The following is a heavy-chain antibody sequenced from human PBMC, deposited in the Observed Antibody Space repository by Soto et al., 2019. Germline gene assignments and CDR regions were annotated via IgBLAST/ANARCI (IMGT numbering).Heavy chain of an antibody. CDR3: ARHGSQLVHGYFDY. CDR2: IYYSGST. V-gene: IGHV4-31*03. D-gene: IGHD6-13*01. J-gene: IGHJ4*02. Sequence: SETLSLTCTVSGGSISSGGYYWSWIRQHPGKGLEWIGYIYYSGSTYYNPSLKSRVTISVDTSKNQFSLKLSSVTAADTVVYYCARHGSQLVHGYFDYWGQGTLVTVSS. CDR1: GGSISSGGYY.